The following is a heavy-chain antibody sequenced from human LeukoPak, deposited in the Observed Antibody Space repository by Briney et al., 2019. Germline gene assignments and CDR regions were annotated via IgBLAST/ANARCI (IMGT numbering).Heavy chain of an antibody. CDR2: ISSSSSYI. CDR3: ARELNYGDYAINAFDI. J-gene: IGHJ3*02. Sequence: PGGSLRLSCAASGFTFSSYAMSWVRQAPGKGLEWVSSISSSSSYIYYADSVKGRFTISRDNAKNSLYLQMNSLRAEDTAVYYCARELNYGDYAINAFDIWGQGTMVTVSS. V-gene: IGHV3-21*01. D-gene: IGHD4-17*01. CDR1: GFTFSSYA.